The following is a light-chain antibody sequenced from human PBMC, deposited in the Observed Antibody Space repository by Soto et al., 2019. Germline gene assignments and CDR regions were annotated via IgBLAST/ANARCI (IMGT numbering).Light chain of an antibody. CDR3: SSYTSGSLRV. Sequence: QSVLTQPASVSGSAGQSITISCTGTSSDVGGYNYVSWYQHHPGKAPKLLIYEVSYRPSGVSDRFSGSKSANTASLTISGLQAEDEADYYCSSYTSGSLRVFGTGTKVTLL. CDR1: SSDVGGYNY. J-gene: IGLJ1*01. CDR2: EVS. V-gene: IGLV2-14*01.